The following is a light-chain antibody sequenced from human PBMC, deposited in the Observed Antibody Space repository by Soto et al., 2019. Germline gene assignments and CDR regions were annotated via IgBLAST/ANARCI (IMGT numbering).Light chain of an antibody. CDR3: FSYTSSGTYV. CDR2: EVS. Sequence: QSALTQPASVSGSPGQSITISCTGTSSDVGNYKYVSWYQQHPVKAPKLMIYEVSNRPSGVSNRFSGSKSGNTASLTISGLQAEDETDYYCFSYTSSGTYVFGTGTKLTVL. CDR1: SSDVGNYKY. J-gene: IGLJ1*01. V-gene: IGLV2-14*01.